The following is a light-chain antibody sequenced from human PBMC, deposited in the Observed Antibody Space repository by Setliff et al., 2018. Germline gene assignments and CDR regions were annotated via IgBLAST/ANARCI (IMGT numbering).Light chain of an antibody. CDR3: GSYAGYNNFYF. CDR1: SSDVGGYNR. V-gene: IGLV2-8*01. J-gene: IGLJ1*01. CDR2: EVT. Sequence: QSVLAQPPSASGSPGQSVTISCTGTSSDVGGYNRVSWYQQYPGKAPKVMIYEVTKRPSGVPDRFSGSKSGNTASLTVSGLQAEDEGDYYCGSYAGYNNFYFFGTGTKSPS.